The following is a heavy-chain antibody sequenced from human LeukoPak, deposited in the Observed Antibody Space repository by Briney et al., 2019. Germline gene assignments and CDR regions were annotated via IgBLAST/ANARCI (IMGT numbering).Heavy chain of an antibody. Sequence: PGGSLRLSCAASGFTFSSYWMHWVRQAPGKGLERVSLIYSSGSTDYADSVKGRFTISRDNSKNTLYLQMNSLRDEDTAVYYCARGGDIVGTSRSAFDIWGQGTMVTVSS. J-gene: IGHJ3*02. CDR1: GFTFSSYW. CDR3: ARGGDIVGTSRSAFDI. D-gene: IGHD1-26*01. V-gene: IGHV3-53*01. CDR2: IYSSGST.